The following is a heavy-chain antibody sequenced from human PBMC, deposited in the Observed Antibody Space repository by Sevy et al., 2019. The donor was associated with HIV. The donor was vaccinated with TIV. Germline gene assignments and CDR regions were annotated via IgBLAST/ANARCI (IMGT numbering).Heavy chain of an antibody. CDR2: IWYDGRTK. V-gene: IGHV3-33*01. J-gene: IGHJ5*01. CDR1: GFTFRSFS. CDR3: ARDSARVIVPTAGFDS. D-gene: IGHD1-1*01. Sequence: GGSLRLSCSASGFTFRSFSMHWVRQAPGKGLEWVAAIWYDGRTKQYADSVKGRFTISVDNSKNMLSLEMNSLRAEDTGLYFCARDSARVIVPTAGFDSWGQRTVVTVSS.